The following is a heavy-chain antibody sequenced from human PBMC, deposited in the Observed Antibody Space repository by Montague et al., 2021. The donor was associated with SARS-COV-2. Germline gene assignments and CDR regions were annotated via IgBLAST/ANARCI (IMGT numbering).Heavy chain of an antibody. J-gene: IGHJ6*02. D-gene: IGHD4-23*01. CDR3: AREPGSVDGMDV. Sequence: SLSLSCSASGFRFSDYHMHWVRQAPGKGLEWVSRINPAGSNIYYADSVKGRFTISRDNAKNTLYLQMNSLRAEDTAVYYCAREPGSVDGMDVWGQGTTITVSS. CDR2: INPAGSNI. CDR1: GFRFSDYH. V-gene: IGHV3-74*01.